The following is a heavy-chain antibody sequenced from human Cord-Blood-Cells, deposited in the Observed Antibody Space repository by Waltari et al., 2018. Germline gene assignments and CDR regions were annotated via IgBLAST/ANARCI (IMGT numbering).Heavy chain of an antibody. Sequence: QVQLVQSGAEVKKPGASVKVSCKASGYTFTSYYMHWVRQATGQGLEWMGIINPSGGSTSYAQKFQGRVTMTRDTSTSTVYMELSSLRSEDTAVYYCARDMGDSSGYYYFDYWGQGTLVTVSS. D-gene: IGHD3-22*01. CDR3: ARDMGDSSGYYYFDY. J-gene: IGHJ4*02. V-gene: IGHV1-46*01. CDR1: GYTFTSYY. CDR2: INPSGGST.